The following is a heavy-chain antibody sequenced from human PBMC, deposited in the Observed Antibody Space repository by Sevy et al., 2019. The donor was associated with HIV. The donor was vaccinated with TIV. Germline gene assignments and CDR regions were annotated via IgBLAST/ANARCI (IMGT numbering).Heavy chain of an antibody. CDR1: GDSVSSNSAA. CDR2: TYYRSKWYN. V-gene: IGHV6-1*01. J-gene: IGHJ3*02. CDR3: ARELAPGRWMLQLWPGDAFDI. D-gene: IGHD5-18*01. Sequence: SQTLSLTCAISGDSVSSNSAAWNWIRQSPSRGLEWLGRTYYRSKWYNDYAVSVKSRITINPDTSKNQFSLQLNSMTPEDTAVNYGARELAPGRWMLQLWPGDAFDIWGQGTMVTVSS.